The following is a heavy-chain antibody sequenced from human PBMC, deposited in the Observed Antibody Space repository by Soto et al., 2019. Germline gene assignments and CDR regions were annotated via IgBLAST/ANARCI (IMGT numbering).Heavy chain of an antibody. V-gene: IGHV3-66*01. Sequence: GGSLRLSCAASGFTVSSNYMSWVRQAPGKGLEWVSVIYSGGSTYYADSVKGRFTISRDNSKNTLYLQMNSLRAEDTAVYYCARAPDDYGDYGTDYWGQGTLVTVSS. D-gene: IGHD4-17*01. CDR3: ARAPDDYGDYGTDY. CDR2: IYSGGST. J-gene: IGHJ4*02. CDR1: GFTVSSNY.